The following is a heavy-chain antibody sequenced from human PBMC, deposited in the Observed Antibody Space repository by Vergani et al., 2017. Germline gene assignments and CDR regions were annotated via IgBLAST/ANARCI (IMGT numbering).Heavy chain of an antibody. Sequence: QLQLQESGPGLVKPSATLSLTCSVSGASIRSSNYYWGWIRQPPGKGLEWIASIYYSGSTYYNPCLKSRVTISVDTSKNQFSLKLSSVTAADTAVYFCARHSTVEWLVKLGWIDPWRQGILVTVSS. CDR1: GASIRSSNYY. CDR2: IYYSGST. V-gene: IGHV4-39*01. D-gene: IGHD6-19*01. J-gene: IGHJ5*02. CDR3: ARHSTVEWLVKLGWIDP.